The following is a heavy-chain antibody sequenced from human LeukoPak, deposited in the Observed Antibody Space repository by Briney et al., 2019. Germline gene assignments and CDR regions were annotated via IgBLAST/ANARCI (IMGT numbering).Heavy chain of an antibody. D-gene: IGHD6-19*01. V-gene: IGHV4-59*01. CDR3: ARSCDYSSAWPFDY. J-gene: IGHJ4*02. CDR2: VYYSGST. Sequence: SETLSLTCTVSGGSISSYYWSWLRQPPRKGRGWVGYVYYSGSTIYNPSLKSRVTISVDTSKNQFSLKLSSMTAADTAVYSCARSCDYSSAWPFDYWGQGTLVTVSS. CDR1: GGSISSYY.